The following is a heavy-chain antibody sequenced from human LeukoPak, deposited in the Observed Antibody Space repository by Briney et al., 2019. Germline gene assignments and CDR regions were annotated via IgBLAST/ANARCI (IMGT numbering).Heavy chain of an antibody. D-gene: IGHD3-10*01. CDR2: INHSGST. CDR1: GFTFSSFT. CDR3: ARVLTMVRGVIITTNNWFDP. V-gene: IGHV4-34*01. J-gene: IGHJ5*02. Sequence: PGGSLRLSCAASGFTFSSFTMNWVRQPPGKGLEWIGEINHSGSTNYNPSLKSRVTISVDTSKNQFSLKLSSVTAADTAVYYCARVLTMVRGVIITTNNWFDPWGQGTLVTVSS.